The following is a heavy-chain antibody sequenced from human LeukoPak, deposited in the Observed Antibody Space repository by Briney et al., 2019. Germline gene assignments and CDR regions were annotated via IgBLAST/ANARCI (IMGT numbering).Heavy chain of an antibody. CDR3: AKSSAGAFDI. CDR2: IKEDGSQK. Sequence: GGSLRLSCAASGFXFSSYWMTWVRQAPGKGLEWVANIKEDGSQKYYVDSVKGRFTISRDNAKNSLFLQMNSLRAEDTAVYYCAKSSAGAFDIWGQGTVVTVSS. CDR1: GFXFSSYW. V-gene: IGHV3-7*02. J-gene: IGHJ3*02.